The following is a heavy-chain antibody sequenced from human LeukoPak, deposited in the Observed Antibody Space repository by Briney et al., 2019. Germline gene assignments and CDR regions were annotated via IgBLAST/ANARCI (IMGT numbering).Heavy chain of an antibody. V-gene: IGHV5-51*01. D-gene: IGHD1-1*01. CDR2: IYPGDSDT. J-gene: IGHJ4*02. CDR3: ASSLSLNDPFDY. CDR1: GFTFTTSW. Sequence: GESLKISCQGSGFTFTTSWIGWVRQLPGKGLEWMGIIYPGDSDTRYSPSFQGQVTISADKSISTAYLQWSSLKASDTAMYYCASSLSLNDPFDYWGQGTLVTVSS.